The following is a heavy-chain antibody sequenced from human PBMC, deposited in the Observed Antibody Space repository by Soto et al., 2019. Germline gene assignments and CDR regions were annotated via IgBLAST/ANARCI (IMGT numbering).Heavy chain of an antibody. D-gene: IGHD6-19*01. CDR2: ISGSGGST. J-gene: IGHJ3*02. CDR3: AKDRSYSSGHPAFDI. CDR1: GFTFSSYA. V-gene: IGHV3-23*01. Sequence: GGSLRLSCAAPGFTFSSYAMSWVRQAPGKGLEWVSAISGSGGSTYYADSVKGRFTISRDNSKNTLYLQMNSLRAEDTAVYYCAKDRSYSSGHPAFDIWGQGTMVTVSS.